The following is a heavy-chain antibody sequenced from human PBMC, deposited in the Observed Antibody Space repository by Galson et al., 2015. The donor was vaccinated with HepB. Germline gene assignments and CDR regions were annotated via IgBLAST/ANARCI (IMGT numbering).Heavy chain of an antibody. CDR3: AKDTRDDYYYYYMDV. Sequence: SLRLSCAASGFTFSNYAMSWVRQAPGKGLEWVSAISGSGGSTYYADSVKGRFTISRDNSKNTLYLQMNSLRAEETAVYYCAKDTRDDYYYYYMDVWGKGTTVTVSS. CDR2: ISGSGGST. CDR1: GFTFSNYA. J-gene: IGHJ6*03. V-gene: IGHV3-23*01.